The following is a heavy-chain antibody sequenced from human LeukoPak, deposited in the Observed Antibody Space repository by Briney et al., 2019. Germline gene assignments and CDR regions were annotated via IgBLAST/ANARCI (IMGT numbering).Heavy chain of an antibody. Sequence: GGALTLSCAASSSTFSTYCRHCVRQAPRKGLVWCSRIKSGGSTNYADSVKGRFTISRDNTKNTLSLQMNSLRPEDTGVYYCARAPSEIARYYPEYFRHWGQGTLVTVSS. CDR1: SSTFSTYC. D-gene: IGHD3-10*01. CDR3: ARAPSEIARYYPEYFRH. V-gene: IGHV3-74*01. CDR2: IKSGGST. J-gene: IGHJ1*01.